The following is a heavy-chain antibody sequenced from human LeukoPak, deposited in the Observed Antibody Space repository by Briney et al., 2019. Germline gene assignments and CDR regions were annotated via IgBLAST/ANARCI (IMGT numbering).Heavy chain of an antibody. V-gene: IGHV3-30*18. D-gene: IGHD3-22*01. CDR2: ISYDGSNK. J-gene: IGHJ4*02. CDR1: GFTFSSYG. Sequence: PGRSLRLSCAASGFTFSSYGMHWVRQAPGKGLEWVAVISYDGSNKYYADSVKGRFTISRDNSKNTLYLQMNSLRAEDTAVYYCAKAFGTNGYYQLPIDFWGQGTLVTVSA. CDR3: AKAFGTNGYYQLPIDF.